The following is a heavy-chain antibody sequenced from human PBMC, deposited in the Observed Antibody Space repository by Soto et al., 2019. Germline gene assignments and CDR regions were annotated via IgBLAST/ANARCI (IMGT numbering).Heavy chain of an antibody. V-gene: IGHV3-64D*06. CDR1: GFTFSSYA. CDR2: ISSNGGST. J-gene: IGHJ5*02. D-gene: IGHD6-13*01. Sequence: GGSLRLSCSASGFTFSSYAMHWVRQAPGKGLEYVSTISSNGGSTYYADSVKGRFTISRDNSKNTLYLQMSSLRAEDTAVYYCVKGAGYSSSWYWFDPWGQGTLVTVSS. CDR3: VKGAGYSSSWYWFDP.